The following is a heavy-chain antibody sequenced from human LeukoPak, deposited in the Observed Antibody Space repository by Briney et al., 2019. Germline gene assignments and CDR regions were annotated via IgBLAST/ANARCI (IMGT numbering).Heavy chain of an antibody. CDR2: IYTSGST. Sequence: SETLSLTCTVSGGSISSYYRSWIRQPPGKGLEWIGYIYTSGSTNYNPSLTSRVTISVATSTNQFSLKLSSVTAADTAVYYCARHVPRAIVVVPAKGGAIDIWGQGTMVTVSS. CDR3: ARHVPRAIVVVPAKGGAIDI. J-gene: IGHJ3*02. D-gene: IGHD2-2*01. V-gene: IGHV4-59*08. CDR1: GGSISSYY.